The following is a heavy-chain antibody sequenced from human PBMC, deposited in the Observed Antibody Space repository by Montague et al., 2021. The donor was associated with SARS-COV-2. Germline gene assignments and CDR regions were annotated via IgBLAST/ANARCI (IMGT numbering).Heavy chain of an antibody. D-gene: IGHD1-20*01. V-gene: IGHV4-39*07. J-gene: IGHJ6*02. CDR3: ARDQGYNWNYYYSYGMDV. Sequence: YNPSLKSRVTISVDTSKNQFSLKLSSVTAADTAVYYCARDQGYNWNYYYSYGMDVWGQGTTVTVSS.